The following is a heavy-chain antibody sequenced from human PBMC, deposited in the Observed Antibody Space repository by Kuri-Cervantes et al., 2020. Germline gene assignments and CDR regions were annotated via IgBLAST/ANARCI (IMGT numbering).Heavy chain of an antibody. J-gene: IGHJ4*02. CDR1: GYTFTSYD. V-gene: IGHV1-8*01. Sequence: ASVKVSCKASGYTFTSYDINWVRQATGQGLEWMGWMNPNSGNTGYAQKFQGRVTMTRNTSISTAYMELSSLRSEDTAVYYCVRRSVAGTGFDYWGQGTLVTVSS. D-gene: IGHD6-19*01. CDR2: MNPNSGNT. CDR3: VRRSVAGTGFDY.